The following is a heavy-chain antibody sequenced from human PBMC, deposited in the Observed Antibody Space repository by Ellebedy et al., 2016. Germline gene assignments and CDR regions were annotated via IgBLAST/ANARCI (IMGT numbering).Heavy chain of an antibody. CDR3: AKTSGWGYGEN. CDR1: GYIFTTFS. Sequence: ASVKVSXXASGYIFTTFSITWVRQVPGQGLEWMGFVNTFNGNTKFAQKFQGRVSMTTDSSTHTAYMDLRSLRSDDTAMYYCAKTSGWGYGENWGQGTLVTVSS. CDR2: VNTFNGNT. V-gene: IGHV1-18*04. D-gene: IGHD3-10*01. J-gene: IGHJ4*02.